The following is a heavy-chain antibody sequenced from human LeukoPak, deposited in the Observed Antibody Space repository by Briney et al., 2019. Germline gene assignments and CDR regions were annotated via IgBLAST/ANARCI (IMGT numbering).Heavy chain of an antibody. V-gene: IGHV3-13*01. J-gene: IGHJ6*03. CDR2: IGTAADT. CDR3: ARDRRRWELLGRGEYYYMDV. CDR1: GFTFRIYD. D-gene: IGHD1-26*01. Sequence: GGSLRLSCAASGFTFRIYDTHCVRQVTGKGLEWGSDIGTAADTYSPASVKGRFTISRENAKNSLYLQMNSLRAEDTAVYYCARDRRRWELLGRGEYYYMDVWGKGTTVTVSS.